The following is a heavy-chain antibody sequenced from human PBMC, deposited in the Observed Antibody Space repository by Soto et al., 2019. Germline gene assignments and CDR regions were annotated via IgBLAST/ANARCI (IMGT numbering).Heavy chain of an antibody. V-gene: IGHV1-2*04. D-gene: IGHD6-13*01. CDR3: ARGGIAAYREPIDY. CDR1: GYTLTGYY. Sequence: ASVKVSCKASGYTLTGYYMHWVRQAPGQGLEWMGWINPNSGGTNYAQKFQGWVTMTRDTSISTAYMELSRLRSDDTAVYYCARGGIAAYREPIDYWGQGTLVTVSS. CDR2: INPNSGGT. J-gene: IGHJ4*02.